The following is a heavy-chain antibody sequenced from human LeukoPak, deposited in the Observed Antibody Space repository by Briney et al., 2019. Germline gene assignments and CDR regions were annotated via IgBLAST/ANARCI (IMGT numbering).Heavy chain of an antibody. D-gene: IGHD3-22*01. J-gene: IGHJ2*01. V-gene: IGHV4-4*02. CDR1: GGSISSSNW. CDR2: IYHSGST. Sequence: PSETLSLTCAVSGGSISSSNWWSWVRQPPGKGLEWIGEIYHSGSTNYNPSLKSRVTISVDKSKNQFSLKLSSVTAADTAVYYCASLPDYYDSSGYYSALYWYFDLWGRGTLVTVSS. CDR3: ASLPDYYDSSGYYSALYWYFDL.